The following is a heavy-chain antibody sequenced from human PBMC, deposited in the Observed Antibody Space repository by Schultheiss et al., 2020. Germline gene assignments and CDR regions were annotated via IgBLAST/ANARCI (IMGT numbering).Heavy chain of an antibody. J-gene: IGHJ4*02. CDR1: DESFSGHY. D-gene: IGHD6-13*01. CDR3: ARAPYSSSWYDY. CDR2: INHSGST. V-gene: IGHV4-34*01. Sequence: SETLSLTCIVNDESFSGHYWSWIRQTPGKGLEWIGEINHSGSTNYNPSLKSRVTISVDTSKNQFSLKLSSVTAADTAVYYCARAPYSSSWYDYWGQGTLVTVSS.